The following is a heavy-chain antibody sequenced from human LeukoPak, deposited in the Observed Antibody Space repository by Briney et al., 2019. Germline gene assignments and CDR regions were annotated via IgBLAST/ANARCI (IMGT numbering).Heavy chain of an antibody. CDR3: ARGNYGDPYYFDY. J-gene: IGHJ4*02. V-gene: IGHV4-34*01. CDR2: INHSGST. Sequence: SETLSLTCAVYGGTFSGYYWSWIRQPPGKGLEWIGEINHSGSTNYNPSLKSRVTISVDTSKNQFSLKLSSVTAADTAVYYCARGNYGDPYYFDYWGQGTLVTVSS. D-gene: IGHD4-17*01. CDR1: GGTFSGYY.